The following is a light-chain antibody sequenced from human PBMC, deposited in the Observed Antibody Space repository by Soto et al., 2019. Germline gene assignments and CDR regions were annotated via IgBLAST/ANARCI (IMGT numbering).Light chain of an antibody. J-gene: IGKJ1*01. Sequence: DIVLTQSPGTLSLSPGERATLSCRASQTVSSSYLAWYQQKPGQAPRLLIYGASTRAAGIPARFSGSGSGTDFTLTISRLEPEDFAVYYCQQYGDSPLTFGQGTNVEI. CDR2: GAS. CDR3: QQYGDSPLT. CDR1: QTVSSSY. V-gene: IGKV3-20*01.